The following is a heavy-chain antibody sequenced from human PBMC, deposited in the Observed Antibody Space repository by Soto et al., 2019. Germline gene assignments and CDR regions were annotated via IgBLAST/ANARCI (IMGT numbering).Heavy chain of an antibody. CDR3: ASRTTSFGVGVPPVDGFYGMDV. CDR1: GCTISSGGYS. Sequence: SETLSLTCAVSGCTISSGGYSWGRKPQPPGKGLEWIGYIYNSGSTYYNPALTMRVTISVDRSKNQFSLKLSSVTAADTAVYYCASRTTSFGVGVPPVDGFYGMDVWGQGTTVTVSS. V-gene: IGHV4-30-2*01. CDR2: IYNSGST. D-gene: IGHD2-2*01. J-gene: IGHJ6*02.